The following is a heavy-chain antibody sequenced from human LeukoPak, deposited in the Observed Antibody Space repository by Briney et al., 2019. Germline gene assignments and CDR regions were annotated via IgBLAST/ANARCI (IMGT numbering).Heavy chain of an antibody. J-gene: IGHJ5*02. CDR1: GFTFTLHA. D-gene: IGHD2-15*01. Sequence: GGSLRLSCAASGFTFTLHAMNWVRQAPGKGLEWVAAISGSSGDTYYTDSVKGRFTISRDNSKNTVYLQMDSLRDEDTALYYCVRDKGRSPGYWLDPWGHGTLVTVSS. CDR2: ISGSSGDT. V-gene: IGHV3-23*01. CDR3: VRDKGRSPGYWLDP.